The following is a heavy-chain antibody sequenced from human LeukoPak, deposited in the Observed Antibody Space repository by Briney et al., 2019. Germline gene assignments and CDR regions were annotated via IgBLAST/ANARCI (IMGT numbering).Heavy chain of an antibody. CDR3: AREDRGYSSGLDY. D-gene: IGHD6-19*01. CDR2: IYYSGST. J-gene: IGHJ4*02. V-gene: IGHV4-61*01. Sequence: KPSETLSLTCTISGGSVSSGSYYWSWIRQPPGKGLEWIGYIYYSGSTNYNPSLKSRVTISVDTSKNQLSLKLSSVTAADTAVHYCAREDRGYSSGLDYWGQGTLVTVSS. CDR1: GGSVSSGSYY.